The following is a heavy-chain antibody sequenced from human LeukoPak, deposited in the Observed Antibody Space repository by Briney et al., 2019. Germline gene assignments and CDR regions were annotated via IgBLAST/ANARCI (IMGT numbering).Heavy chain of an antibody. CDR1: GFTFSSYG. V-gene: IGHV3-33*08. Sequence: SGGSLRLSCAASGFTFSSYGMHWVRQAPGKGLEWVAVIWYDGSIKYYADSVKGRFTVSRDNSKNTVYLEVNSLRAEDTAVYNCARDSGYSSGSYGMDVWGQGTTVTVSS. CDR3: ARDSGYSSGSYGMDV. D-gene: IGHD5-18*01. J-gene: IGHJ6*02. CDR2: IWYDGSIK.